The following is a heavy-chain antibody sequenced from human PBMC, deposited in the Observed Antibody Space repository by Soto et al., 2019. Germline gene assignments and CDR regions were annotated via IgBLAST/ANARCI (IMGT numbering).Heavy chain of an antibody. Sequence: LGESLKISCKGSGYSFTSYWIGWVRQMPGKGLECMGIIYPGDSDTRYSPSFQGQVTISADKSISTAYLQWSSLKASDTAMYYCAGGGVRGVITRTRDYYGMDVWGQGTTVTSP. V-gene: IGHV5-51*01. CDR3: AGGGVRGVITRTRDYYGMDV. D-gene: IGHD3-10*01. CDR2: IYPGDSDT. CDR1: GYSFTSYW. J-gene: IGHJ6*02.